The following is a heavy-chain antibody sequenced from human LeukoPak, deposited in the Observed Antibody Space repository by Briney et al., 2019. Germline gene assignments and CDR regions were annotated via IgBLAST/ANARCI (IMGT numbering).Heavy chain of an antibody. J-gene: IGHJ6*03. Sequence: SGTLSLTCTVSGGSISSYYWSWLRQPPGKGLEWIGYIYTSGSTNYNPSLKSRVTISVDTSKNQFSLKLSSVTAADTAVYYCARLGIAAAGRPYYYYYMDVWGKGTTVTVSS. D-gene: IGHD6-13*01. V-gene: IGHV4-4*09. CDR1: GGSISSYY. CDR2: IYTSGST. CDR3: ARLGIAAAGRPYYYYYMDV.